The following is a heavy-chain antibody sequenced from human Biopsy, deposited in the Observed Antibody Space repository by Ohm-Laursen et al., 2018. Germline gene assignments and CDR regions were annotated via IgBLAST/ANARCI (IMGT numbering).Heavy chain of an antibody. CDR2: INQAGTT. D-gene: IGHD2-15*01. CDR3: GNEVHGRDY. V-gene: IGHV4-34*08. J-gene: IGHJ4*02. Sequence: SDTLSLTWSVFGKTFSDYQWSWIRQPPGKGLEWIGQINQAGTTNYNPSLKSRVSISADACKYEFSLRLTSVTAADTAVYLCGNEVHGRDYWGLGAQVTVSS. CDR1: GKTFSDYQ.